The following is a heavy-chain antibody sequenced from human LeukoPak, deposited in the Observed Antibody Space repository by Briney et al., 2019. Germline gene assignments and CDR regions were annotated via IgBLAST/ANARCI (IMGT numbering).Heavy chain of an antibody. CDR1: GFTFSSYA. J-gene: IGHJ4*02. CDR3: ATEGYYYDSSGYPGPDY. Sequence: GGSLRLSCAASGFTFSSYAMSWVRQAPGKGLEWVSAISGSGGSAYYADSVKGRFTISRDNSKNTLYLQMNSLRAEDTAVYYCATEGYYYDSSGYPGPDYWGQGTLVTVSS. CDR2: ISGSGGSA. V-gene: IGHV3-23*01. D-gene: IGHD3-22*01.